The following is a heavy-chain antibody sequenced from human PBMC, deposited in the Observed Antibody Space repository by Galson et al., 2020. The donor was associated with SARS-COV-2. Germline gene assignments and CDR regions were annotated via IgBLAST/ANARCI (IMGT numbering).Heavy chain of an antibody. D-gene: IGHD3-10*01. V-gene: IGHV3-13*01. CDR1: GFPFRYYD. CDR2: NGTAGDT. CDR3: ARGLLVRGVLSRSPPRYYVLDV. Sequence: GESLKISCAASGFPFRYYDMHWVRQATGKGLEWGSANGTAGDTYYPGSVSDRFAMYRENDKNSLYLQMNSLRAEDTAVYYCARGLLVRGVLSRSPPRYYVLDVWGQGTTVTVSS. J-gene: IGHJ6*02.